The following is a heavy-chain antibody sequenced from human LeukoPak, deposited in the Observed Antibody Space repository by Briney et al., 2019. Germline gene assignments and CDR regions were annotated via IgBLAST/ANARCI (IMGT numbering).Heavy chain of an antibody. D-gene: IGHD3-22*01. CDR2: TSGSGGST. CDR1: GFTFSSYG. CDR3: AKAHDSSGYRSIDY. V-gene: IGHV3-23*01. J-gene: IGHJ4*02. Sequence: GGSLRLSCAASGFTFSSYGMSWVRQAPGKGLEWVSATSGSGGSTYYADSVKGRFTISRDNSKNTLYLQMNSLRAEDTAVYYCAKAHDSSGYRSIDYWGQGTLVTVSS.